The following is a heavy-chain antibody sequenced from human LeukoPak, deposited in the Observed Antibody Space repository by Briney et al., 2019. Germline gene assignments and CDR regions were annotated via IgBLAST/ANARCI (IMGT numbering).Heavy chain of an antibody. CDR3: ARDQDCYGSGTYLYDH. CDR2: INPSGGSA. CDR1: GYTFTSYY. J-gene: IGHJ4*02. V-gene: IGHV1-46*01. D-gene: IGHD3-10*01. Sequence: GASVKVSCKASGYTFTSYYMHWVRQAPGQGLEWMGRINPSGGSATYAQKFQGRVTMSRDTSTSTVYMELSSLRSEDTAVYYCARDQDCYGSGTYLYDHWGQGTLVTVSS.